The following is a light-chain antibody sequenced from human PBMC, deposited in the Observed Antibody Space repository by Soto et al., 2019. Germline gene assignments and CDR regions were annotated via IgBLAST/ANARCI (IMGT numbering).Light chain of an antibody. CDR1: QSVSSY. J-gene: IGKJ5*01. V-gene: IGKV3-11*01. Sequence: EIVLTQSPATLPLSPGERATLSCRASQSVSSYLAWFQQKPGQAPRLLIYDASNRATGVPARFSGSGSGTDFTLAISSLEPEDFAVYFCQQRTSWPFTFGQGTRLEIK. CDR3: QQRTSWPFT. CDR2: DAS.